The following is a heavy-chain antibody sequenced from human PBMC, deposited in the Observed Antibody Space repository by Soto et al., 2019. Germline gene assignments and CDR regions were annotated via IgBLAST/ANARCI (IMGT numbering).Heavy chain of an antibody. V-gene: IGHV1-69*06. CDR2: IIPIFNST. Sequence: SVKVSCKVSGSRFSNYVISWVRQAPGHGLEWLGRIIPIFNSTKYAQNFQVRVTITADKSTTTASLELSSLRSDDTAVYFCAREGHGKQAGYMGLVSLGYWGQGTLVGVSS. D-gene: IGHD2-2*02. CDR3: AREGHGKQAGYMGLVSLGY. CDR1: GSRFSNYV. J-gene: IGHJ4*02.